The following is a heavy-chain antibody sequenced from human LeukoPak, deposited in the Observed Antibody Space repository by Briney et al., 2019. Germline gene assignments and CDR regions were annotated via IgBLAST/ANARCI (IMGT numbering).Heavy chain of an antibody. V-gene: IGHV3-30*19. CDR3: ASPRGYSGLETTP. D-gene: IGHD5-12*01. J-gene: IGHJ4*02. CDR2: ISYDGSNK. CDR1: GFTFNTYG. Sequence: GRSLRLSCAASGFTFNTYGMHWVRQAPGKGLEWVAVISYDGSNKYYADSVKGRFTISRDNSKNTLYLQMNSLRAEDTAVYYCASPRGYSGLETTPGGQGTLVTVSS.